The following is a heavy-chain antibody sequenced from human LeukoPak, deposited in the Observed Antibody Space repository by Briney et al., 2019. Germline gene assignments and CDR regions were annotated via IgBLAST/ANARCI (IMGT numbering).Heavy chain of an antibody. Sequence: KPSETLSLTCTVSGYSISSGYYWGWIRQPPGKGLEWIGSIYHSGSTYYNPSLKSRVTISVDTSKNQFSLKLSSVTAADTAVYYCARALHGYYGSGSYYNWRQGTLVTVSS. CDR3: ARALHGYYGSGSYYN. D-gene: IGHD3-10*01. J-gene: IGHJ4*02. CDR1: GYSISSGYY. V-gene: IGHV4-38-2*02. CDR2: IYHSGST.